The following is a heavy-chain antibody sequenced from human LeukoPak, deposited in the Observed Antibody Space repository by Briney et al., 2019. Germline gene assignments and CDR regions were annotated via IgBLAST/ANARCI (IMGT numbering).Heavy chain of an antibody. V-gene: IGHV1-2*02. Sequence: APVKVSCKASGYTFTGYYMHWVRQAPGQGLEWMGWINPNSGGTNYAQKFQGRVTMTRDTSISTAYMELSRLRSDDTAVYYCARDPVSSSWYSYYYYGMDVWGQGTTVTVSS. CDR1: GYTFTGYY. D-gene: IGHD6-13*01. CDR2: INPNSGGT. CDR3: ARDPVSSSWYSYYYYGMDV. J-gene: IGHJ6*02.